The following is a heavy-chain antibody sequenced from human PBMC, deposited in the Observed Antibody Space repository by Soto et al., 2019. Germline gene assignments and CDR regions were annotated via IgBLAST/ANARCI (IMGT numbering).Heavy chain of an antibody. CDR1: GYNFTNYW. CDR2: IDPSDSYT. V-gene: IGHV5-10-1*01. J-gene: IGHJ6*02. D-gene: IGHD6-19*01. Sequence: XESLTISCQGSGYNFTNYWISLVRQMPGKGLEWVGRIDPSDSYTNYSPSFQGHVTISTDKSISTAYLQWSSLKASDTAMYFCARRVGSGYYYGMDVWGQGTTVTVSS. CDR3: ARRVGSGYYYGMDV.